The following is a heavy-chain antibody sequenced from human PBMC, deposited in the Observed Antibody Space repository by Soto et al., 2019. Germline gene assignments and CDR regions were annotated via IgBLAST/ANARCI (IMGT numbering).Heavy chain of an antibody. CDR3: ARRKASSTTSLSFRAGFDY. D-gene: IGHD2-2*01. Sequence: ESLKISCKGSGYSFTNYWIGWVRQMPWKGLEWMGLIYPGDSDTRYSPSFEGQVTISADKSISTAYLQWSGLKASDTAMYYCARRKASSTTSLSFRAGFDYWGQGTLVTVSS. J-gene: IGHJ4*02. CDR1: GYSFTNYW. V-gene: IGHV5-51*01. CDR2: IYPGDSDT.